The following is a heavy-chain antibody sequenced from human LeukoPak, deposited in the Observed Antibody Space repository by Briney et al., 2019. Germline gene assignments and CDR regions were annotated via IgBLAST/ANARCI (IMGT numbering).Heavy chain of an antibody. Sequence: SETLSLTCAVYGGSFSGYYWSWIRQPPGKGLEWIGEINHSGSTNYNPSLKSRVTISVDTSKNQFSLKLSSVTAADTAVYYCARGRGWYKEVDYWGQGTLVTVSS. CDR1: GGSFSGYY. V-gene: IGHV4-34*01. J-gene: IGHJ4*02. D-gene: IGHD6-19*01. CDR2: INHSGST. CDR3: ARGRGWYKEVDY.